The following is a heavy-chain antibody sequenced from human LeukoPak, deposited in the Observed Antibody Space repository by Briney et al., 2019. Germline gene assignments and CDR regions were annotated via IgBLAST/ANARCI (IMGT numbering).Heavy chain of an antibody. J-gene: IGHJ4*02. D-gene: IGHD6-6*01. V-gene: IGHV1-69*13. Sequence: SVKVSCKASGGTFSSYAISWVRQAPGQGLEWMGGIIPIFGTANYAQKFQGRVTITADESTSTAYMELSSLRSEDTAVYYCASSYSSSPPYGVFDYWGQGTLVTVSS. CDR2: IIPIFGTA. CDR3: ASSYSSSPPYGVFDY. CDR1: GGTFSSYA.